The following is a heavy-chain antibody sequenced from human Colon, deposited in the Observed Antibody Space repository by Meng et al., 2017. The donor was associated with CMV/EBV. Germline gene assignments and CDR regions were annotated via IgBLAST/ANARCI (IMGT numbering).Heavy chain of an antibody. J-gene: IGHJ6*02. V-gene: IGHV3-7*01. Sequence: GGSLRLSCTVSRFSFSDFWMNWVRQAPGKGLEWVANIKADGSETYYADSVKGRFIISRDNAKNSLYLQMNSLRAGDTAVYYCARGRYYYGMDVWGQGTTVTVSS. CDR2: IKADGSET. CDR3: ARGRYYYGMDV. CDR1: RFSFSDFW.